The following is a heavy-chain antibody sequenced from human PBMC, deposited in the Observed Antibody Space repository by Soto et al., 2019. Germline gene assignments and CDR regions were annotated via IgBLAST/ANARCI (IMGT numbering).Heavy chain of an antibody. D-gene: IGHD2-2*03. CDR1: GFTFSDHY. CDR3: ERSKSSAPWMACFDY. J-gene: IGHJ4*02. CDR2: IGKSGSII. Sequence: QVQLVESGGGVVQPGGSLRLSCTASGFTFSDHYMVWIRQAPGKGLEWISHIGKSGSIINYADSLKGRFTISRDNTKNSFNLQISSLRAEDTAIYYCERSKSSAPWMACFDYWGQGTLVTVSS. V-gene: IGHV3-11*01.